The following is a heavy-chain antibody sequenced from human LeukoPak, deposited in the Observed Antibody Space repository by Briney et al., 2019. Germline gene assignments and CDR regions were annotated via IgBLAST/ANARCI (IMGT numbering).Heavy chain of an antibody. Sequence: PSETLSLTCAVSGGSISSSRYYWGWIRQPPGKGLEWIGSIYYSGSTYYNPSLKSRVTISVDTSKNQFSLKLSSVTAADTAVYYCARLGYCSSTSCDWFDPWGQGTLVTVSS. V-gene: IGHV4-39*01. CDR3: ARLGYCSSTSCDWFDP. D-gene: IGHD2-2*01. J-gene: IGHJ5*02. CDR1: GGSISSSRYY. CDR2: IYYSGST.